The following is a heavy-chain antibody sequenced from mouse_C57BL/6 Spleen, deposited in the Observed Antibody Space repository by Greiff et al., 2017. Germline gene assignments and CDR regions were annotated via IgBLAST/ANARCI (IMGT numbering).Heavy chain of an antibody. V-gene: IGHV1-82*01. D-gene: IGHD1-1*01. J-gene: IGHJ4*01. CDR3: ARCPYYYGGSPCYAMDY. CDR2: IYPGDGDT. CDR1: GYAFSSSW. Sequence: VQLQESGPELVKPGASVKISCKASGYAFSSSWMNWVKQRPGKGLEWIGRIYPGDGDTNYNGKFKGKATLTADKSSSTAYMQLSSLTSEDSAVDFCARCPYYYGGSPCYAMDYWGQGTSVTVSS.